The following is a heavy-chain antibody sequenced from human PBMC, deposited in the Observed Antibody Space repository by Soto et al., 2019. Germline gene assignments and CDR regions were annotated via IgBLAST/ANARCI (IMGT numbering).Heavy chain of an antibody. CDR3: AKGGRQWLVTSDFNY. D-gene: IGHD6-19*01. J-gene: IGHJ4*02. Sequence: VQLVESGGGVVQPGRSLRLSCAASGFTFSDYAMHWVRQAPGKGLEWVAVVSHDGRNTHYADSVKGRFTISRDSSKNTVSLEMTSRRAEDTAVSYWAKGGRQWLVTSDFNYWGQGALVTVSS. CDR1: GFTFSDYA. CDR2: VSHDGRNT. V-gene: IGHV3-30*18.